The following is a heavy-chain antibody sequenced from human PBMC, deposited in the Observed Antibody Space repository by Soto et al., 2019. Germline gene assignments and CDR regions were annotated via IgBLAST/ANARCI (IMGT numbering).Heavy chain of an antibody. CDR2: IYPGDSDT. CDR3: XRHEGQLVNYYYYGMDV. J-gene: IGHJ6*02. V-gene: IGHV5-51*01. CDR1: GYSFTIYW. Sequence: PGESLKISCKGSGYSFTIYWIGWVRQMPGKGLEWMGIIYPGDSDTRYSPSFQGQVTISADKSISTAYLQWSSLKASDTAMYYCXRHEGQLVNYYYYGMDVWGQGTTVTVSS. D-gene: IGHD6-6*01.